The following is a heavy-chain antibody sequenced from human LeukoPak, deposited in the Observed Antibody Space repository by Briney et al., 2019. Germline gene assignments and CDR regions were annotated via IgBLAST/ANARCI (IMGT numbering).Heavy chain of an antibody. CDR3: ATHGSAHYYMDV. CDR1: GFTFSSYG. CDR2: ISGSGSGT. Sequence: GGSLRLSCAASGFTFSSYGTSWVRQAPGKGLEWGSGISGSGSGTYYADSVKGRFTISRDNSKNTLHLQMNSLRAEDTAVYYCATHGSAHYYMDVWGKGTTVTISS. J-gene: IGHJ6*03. V-gene: IGHV3-23*01. D-gene: IGHD2-2*03.